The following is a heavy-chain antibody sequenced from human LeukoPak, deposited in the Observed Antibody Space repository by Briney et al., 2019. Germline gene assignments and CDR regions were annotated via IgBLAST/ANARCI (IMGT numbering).Heavy chain of an antibody. V-gene: IGHV1-69*13. D-gene: IGHD3-10*01. J-gene: IGHJ6*04. CDR3: ASMGSGSYYKREDYYYYYGMDV. CDR2: IIPIFGTA. CDR1: DYTFTSYG. Sequence: GASVKVSCKASDYTFTSYGISWVRQAPGQGLEWMGGIIPIFGTANYAQKFQGRVTITADESTSTAYMELSSLRSEDTAVYYCASMGSGSYYKREDYYYYYGMDVWGKGTTVTVSS.